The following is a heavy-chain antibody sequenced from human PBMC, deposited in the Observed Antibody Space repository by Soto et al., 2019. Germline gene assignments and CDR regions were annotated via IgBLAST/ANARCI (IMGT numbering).Heavy chain of an antibody. J-gene: IGHJ4*02. CDR1: GFTFSSYG. CDR3: AKGDLYYYGSGSYYPNY. V-gene: IGHV3-30*18. D-gene: IGHD3-10*01. CDR2: ISHDGSNE. Sequence: QVQLVESGGGVVQPGRSLRLSCAASGFTFSSYGMHWVRQAPGKGLAWVALISHDGSNEYYADSVKGRFTISRDNSKNTLYLQMNRLRAEDTAVYYCAKGDLYYYGSGSYYPNYWGQGTLVTVSS.